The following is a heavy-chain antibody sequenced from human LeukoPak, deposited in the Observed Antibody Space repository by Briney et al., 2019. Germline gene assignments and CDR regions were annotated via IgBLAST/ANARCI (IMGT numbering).Heavy chain of an antibody. D-gene: IGHD2-15*01. CDR2: INPNSGGT. CDR3: ARDFEDCSGGSCLYYFDY. V-gene: IGHV1-2*02. CDR1: GYTFTGYY. J-gene: IGHJ4*02. Sequence: ASVKVSCKASGYTFTGYYMHWVRQAPGQGLEWMGWINPNSGGTNYAQKFQGRVTITTDESTSTAYMELSSLRSEDTAVYYCARDFEDCSGGSCLYYFDYWGQGTLVTVSS.